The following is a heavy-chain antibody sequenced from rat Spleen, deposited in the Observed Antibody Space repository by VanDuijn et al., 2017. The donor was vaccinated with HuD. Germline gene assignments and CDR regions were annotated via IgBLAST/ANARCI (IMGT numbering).Heavy chain of an antibody. CDR1: GFTFSNYG. CDR2: ISPSGGTT. Sequence: EVQLVESGGGLVQPGRSLKLSCGASGFTFSNYGMHWIRQATTKGLEWVGSISPSGGTTYYRDSVKGRFTFSRDNAKSTLSLQMNSLRAEDAATYYCARHGDYYDGSYYYSYVMDAWGQGASVTVSS. V-gene: IGHV5-19*01. J-gene: IGHJ4*01. D-gene: IGHD1-12*02. CDR3: ARHGDYYDGSYYYSYVMDA.